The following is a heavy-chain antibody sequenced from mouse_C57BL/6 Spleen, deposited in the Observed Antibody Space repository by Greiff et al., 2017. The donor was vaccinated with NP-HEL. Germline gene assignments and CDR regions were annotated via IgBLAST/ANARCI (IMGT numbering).Heavy chain of an antibody. J-gene: IGHJ4*01. Sequence: EVKLMESGGGLVQPGGSLKLSCAASGFTFSDYYMYWVRQTPEKRLEWVAYISNGGGSTYYPDTVKGRFTLSRDNAKNTLYLQMSRLKSEDTAMYYCARRWDRAMDYWGQGTSVTVSS. CDR3: ARRWDRAMDY. D-gene: IGHD4-1*01. CDR1: GFTFSDYY. CDR2: ISNGGGST. V-gene: IGHV5-12*01.